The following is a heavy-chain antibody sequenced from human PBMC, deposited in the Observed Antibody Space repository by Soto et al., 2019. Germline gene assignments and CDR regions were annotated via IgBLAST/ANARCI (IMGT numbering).Heavy chain of an antibody. CDR3: AILPGY. J-gene: IGHJ4*02. CDR2: IYDDGRT. CDR1: GFTVRSNY. Sequence: PGGSLRLSCSASGFTVRSNYMSWVRQAPGEGLEWVSVIYDDGRTYYADSVKGRFTISRDNSKNTLSLQMNSLRAEDTAVYYCAILPGYWGQGTLVTVSS. V-gene: IGHV3-66*01.